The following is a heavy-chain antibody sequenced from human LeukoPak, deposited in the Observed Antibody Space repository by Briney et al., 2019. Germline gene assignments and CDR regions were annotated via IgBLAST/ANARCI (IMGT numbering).Heavy chain of an antibody. D-gene: IGHD3-9*01. CDR2: ISAGGHDS. CDR3: AKGTLTGYFIGN. Sequence: GGSLRLSCVASGFTFDTYVMTWVRQAPRKGLEWVSAISAGGHDSYYSDSVRGRFTISRDNSKNTLYLHMNSLRADDTAIFYCAKGTLTGYFIGNWGQGTPVTVSS. J-gene: IGHJ4*02. V-gene: IGHV3-23*01. CDR1: GFTFDTYV.